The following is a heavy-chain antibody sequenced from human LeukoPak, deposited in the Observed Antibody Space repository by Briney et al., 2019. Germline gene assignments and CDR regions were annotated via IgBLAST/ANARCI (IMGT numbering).Heavy chain of an antibody. V-gene: IGHV3-23*01. CDR3: ARSAAGTYY. CDR2: ISGSGGST. D-gene: IGHD1-1*01. J-gene: IGHJ4*02. Sequence: GGSLRLSCAASGFTFSSYAMSWVRQAPGKGLECVSAISGSGGSTYYADSVKGRFTISRDNAKNSLYLQMNSLRAEDTAVYYCARSAAGTYYWGQGTLVTVSS. CDR1: GFTFSSYA.